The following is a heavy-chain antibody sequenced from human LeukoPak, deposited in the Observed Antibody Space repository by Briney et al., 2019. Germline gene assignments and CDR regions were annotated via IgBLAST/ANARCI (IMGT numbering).Heavy chain of an antibody. J-gene: IGHJ5*02. Sequence: SETLSLACTVSGYSISSGYYWGWIRQPPGKGLEWIGSIYHSGSTYYNPSLKSRVTISVDTSKNQFSLKLSSVTAADTAVYYCARGTMIVVVITHNWFDPWGQGALVTASS. V-gene: IGHV4-38-2*02. CDR2: IYHSGST. CDR3: ARGTMIVVVITHNWFDP. D-gene: IGHD3-22*01. CDR1: GYSISSGYY.